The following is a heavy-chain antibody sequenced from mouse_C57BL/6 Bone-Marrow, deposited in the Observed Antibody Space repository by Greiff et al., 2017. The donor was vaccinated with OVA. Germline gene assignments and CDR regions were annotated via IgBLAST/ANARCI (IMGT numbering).Heavy chain of an antibody. CDR1: GFSLTSYA. CDR3: ARTRITTVVATDWYFDV. V-gene: IGHV2-9-1*01. Sequence: VKLEESGPGLVAPSQSLSITCTVSGFSLTSYAISWVRQPPGKGLEWLGVIWTGGGTNYNSALKSRLSISKDNSKSQVFLKMNSLQTDDTARYYCARTRITTVVATDWYFDVWGTGTTVTVSS. D-gene: IGHD1-1*01. J-gene: IGHJ1*03. CDR2: IWTGGGT.